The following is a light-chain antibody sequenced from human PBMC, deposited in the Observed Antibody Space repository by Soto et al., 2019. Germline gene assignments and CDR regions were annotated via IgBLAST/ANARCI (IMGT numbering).Light chain of an antibody. CDR1: QGISSY. CDR3: QQLHSYPIT. V-gene: IGKV1-9*01. Sequence: IQLTQSPPSLSAAVGDSVTITCRASQGISSYLAWYQQKPGKAPKLLTYASSTLQSGVPSRFSGSGSGTEFTLTISSLQTEDFATYFCQQLHSYPITFGQGTRLEIK. CDR2: ASS. J-gene: IGKJ5*01.